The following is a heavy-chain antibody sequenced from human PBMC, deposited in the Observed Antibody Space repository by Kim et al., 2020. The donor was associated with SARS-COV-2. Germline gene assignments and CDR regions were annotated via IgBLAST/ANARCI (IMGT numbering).Heavy chain of an antibody. CDR1: GFTFSSYS. CDR2: ISSSSSYI. Sequence: GGSLRLSCAASGFTFSSYSMNWVRQAPGKGLEWVSSISSSSSYIYYADSVKGRFTISRDNAKNSLYLQMNSLRADDTAVYYCARAWDNWNYVYFDLWGRGTLVTVSS. CDR3: ARAWDNWNYVYFDL. D-gene: IGHD1-7*01. V-gene: IGHV3-21*01. J-gene: IGHJ2*01.